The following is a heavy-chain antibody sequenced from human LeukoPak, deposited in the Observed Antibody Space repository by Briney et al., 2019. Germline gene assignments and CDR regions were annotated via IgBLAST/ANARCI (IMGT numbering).Heavy chain of an antibody. J-gene: IGHJ4*02. V-gene: IGHV4-38-2*02. CDR3: ARRTYSENYWKHFDS. Sequence: SETLSLTCTVSGYSISRGYYWGWIRQPPGKGLEWIGSIYYSENTYYNPSLKSRVSISVDTSKNQFTLKLSSVTAADTAVYYCARRTYSENYWKHFDSWGQGTLVTVSS. D-gene: IGHD1-26*01. CDR1: GYSISRGYY. CDR2: IYYSENT.